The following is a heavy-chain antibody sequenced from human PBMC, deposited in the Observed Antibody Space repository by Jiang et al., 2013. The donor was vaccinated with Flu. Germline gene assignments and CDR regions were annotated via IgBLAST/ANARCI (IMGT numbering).Heavy chain of an antibody. J-gene: IGHJ3*02. CDR2: IYYSGST. V-gene: IGHV4-39*07. D-gene: IGHD2-15*01. CDR3: ARHDVVVVAATARNAFDI. Sequence: IYYSGSTYYNPSLKSRVTISVDTSKNQFSLKLSSVTAADTAVYYCARHDVVVVAATARNAFDIWGQGTMVTVSS.